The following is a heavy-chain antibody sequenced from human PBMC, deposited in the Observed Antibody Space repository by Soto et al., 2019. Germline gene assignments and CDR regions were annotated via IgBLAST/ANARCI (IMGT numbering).Heavy chain of an antibody. V-gene: IGHV3-23*01. Sequence: EVQLLESGGGLVQPGGSPRLSCAASGFTFSSYAMSWVRQAPGKGLEWVSAISGSGGSTYYADSVKGRFTISRDNSKNTLYLQMNSLRAEDTAVYYCAKETYYYDSSGYLGNWFDPWGQGTLVTVSS. CDR1: GFTFSSYA. CDR2: ISGSGGST. CDR3: AKETYYYDSSGYLGNWFDP. J-gene: IGHJ5*02. D-gene: IGHD3-22*01.